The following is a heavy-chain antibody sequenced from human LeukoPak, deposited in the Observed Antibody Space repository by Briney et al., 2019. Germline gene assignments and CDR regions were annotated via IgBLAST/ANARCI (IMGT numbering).Heavy chain of an antibody. CDR2: ISYDGSNK. CDR3: AKVERDGYNFGEDYFDY. Sequence: GGSLRLSRAASGFTFSSYGMHWVRQAPGKGLEWVAVISYDGSNKYYADSVKGRFTISRDNSKNTLYLQMNSLRAEDTAVYYCAKVERDGYNFGEDYFDYWGQGTLVTVSS. D-gene: IGHD5-24*01. J-gene: IGHJ4*02. CDR1: GFTFSSYG. V-gene: IGHV3-30*18.